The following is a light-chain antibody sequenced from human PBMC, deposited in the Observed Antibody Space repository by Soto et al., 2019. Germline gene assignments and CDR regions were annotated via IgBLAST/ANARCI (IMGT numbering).Light chain of an antibody. J-gene: IGLJ1*01. V-gene: IGLV1-40*01. CDR3: QSYDSSLSGHV. CDR1: SXNIGAGYD. CDR2: GNS. Sequence: QSVLTQPPSVSGAPGQRVTISCTGSSXNIGAGYDVHWYQQLPGTAPKLLIYGNSNRPSGVPDRFSGSKSGTSASLAITGLQAEDEADYYCQSYDSSLSGHVFGTGTKVTVL.